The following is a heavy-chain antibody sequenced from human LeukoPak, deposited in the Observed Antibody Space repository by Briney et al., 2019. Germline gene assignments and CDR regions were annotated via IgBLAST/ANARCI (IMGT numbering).Heavy chain of an antibody. J-gene: IGHJ4*02. CDR1: GYTFTGYY. CDR3: ARDPVIAVAGTMWFDY. Sequence: ASVKVSCKASGYTFTGYYMHWVRQAPGQGTEWMGWINPNSGGTNYAQKFQGRVTMTRDTSISTAYMELSRLRSDDTAVYYCARDPVIAVAGTMWFDYWGQGTLVTVSS. V-gene: IGHV1-2*02. CDR2: INPNSGGT. D-gene: IGHD6-19*01.